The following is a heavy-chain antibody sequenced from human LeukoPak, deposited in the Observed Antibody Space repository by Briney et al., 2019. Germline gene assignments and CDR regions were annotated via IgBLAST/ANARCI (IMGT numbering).Heavy chain of an antibody. CDR1: GFTFSGNP. CDR2: IIGSGGST. D-gene: IGHD3-10*01. CDR3: AKDWTYYYGSGSYYPY. J-gene: IGHJ4*02. V-gene: IGHV3-23*01. Sequence: GGSLSLSCAASGFTFSGNPISWFGKAPGKGRNGPSAIIGSGGSTYYADSVKGRFTISRDNSKNTLYLQMNSLRAEDTAVYYCAKDWTYYYGSGSYYPYWGQGTLVTVSS.